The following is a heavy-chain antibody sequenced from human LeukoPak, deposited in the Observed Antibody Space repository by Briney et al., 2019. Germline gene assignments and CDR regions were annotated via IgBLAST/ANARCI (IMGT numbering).Heavy chain of an antibody. CDR2: INHSGST. Sequence: KPSETLSLTCAVYGESFSGYYWSWIRQPPGKGLEWIGEINHSGSTNYDPSLKSRVTISEDTSKNQFSLKLSSVTAADTAVYYCARAPLRYFDWSPDWFDPWGQGTLVTVSS. CDR1: GESFSGYY. J-gene: IGHJ5*02. V-gene: IGHV4-34*01. CDR3: ARAPLRYFDWSPDWFDP. D-gene: IGHD3-9*01.